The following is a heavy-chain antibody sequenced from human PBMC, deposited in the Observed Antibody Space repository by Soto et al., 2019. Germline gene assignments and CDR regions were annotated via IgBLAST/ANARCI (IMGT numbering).Heavy chain of an antibody. CDR2: TGGGGVST. V-gene: IGHV3-23*01. D-gene: IGHD2-15*01. J-gene: IGHJ3*02. CDR1: GFTFRSYA. CDR3: AKTVGGGSHHDAFDI. Sequence: EVQLLESGGGLVEPGGSLRLSCAASGFTFRSYAMTWVRQAPGKGLEWVSYTGGGGVSTYYADSVKGRFTSSRDDSKNRLYLQMNSLRAEDTALYYCAKTVGGGSHHDAFDIWGQGTMVTVSS.